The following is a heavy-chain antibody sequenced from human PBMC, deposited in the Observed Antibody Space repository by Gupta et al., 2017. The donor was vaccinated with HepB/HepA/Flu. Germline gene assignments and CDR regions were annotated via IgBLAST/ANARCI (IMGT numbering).Heavy chain of an antibody. D-gene: IGHD1-7*01. CDR2: INHSGST. CDR3: ARRKIKKIQGNYSPPQEYYFDY. J-gene: IGHJ4*02. CDR1: GGSFSGYY. Sequence: QVQLQQWGAGLLKPSETLSLTCAVYGGSFSGYYWSWIRQPPGKGLEWIGEINHSGSTNYNPSLKSRVTISVDTSKNQFSLKLSSVTAADTAVYYCARRKIKKIQGNYSPPQEYYFDYWGQGTLVTVSS. V-gene: IGHV4-34*01.